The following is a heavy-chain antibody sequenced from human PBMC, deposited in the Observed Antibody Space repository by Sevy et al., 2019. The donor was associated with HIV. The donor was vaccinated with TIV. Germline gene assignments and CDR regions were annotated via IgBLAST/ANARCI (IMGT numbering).Heavy chain of an antibody. Sequence: GESLKISCAASVFSFSDYRMHWVRQAPGKGLEWVAVISYDGRNNKYIADSVKGRFTISRDNSKNTLYLQMNSLRAEDTAIYYCARDRGEILSSAFDYWGQGTLVTVSS. CDR3: ARDRGEILSSAFDY. J-gene: IGHJ4*02. CDR2: ISYDGRNN. D-gene: IGHD3-16*01. CDR1: VFSFSDYR. V-gene: IGHV3-30*03.